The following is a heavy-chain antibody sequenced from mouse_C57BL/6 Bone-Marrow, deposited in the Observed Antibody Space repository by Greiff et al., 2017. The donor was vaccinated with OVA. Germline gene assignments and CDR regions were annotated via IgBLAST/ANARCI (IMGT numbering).Heavy chain of an antibody. D-gene: IGHD1-1*01. CDR3: ARFTTVETMNFDY. CDR2: IDPSDGYT. Sequence: YLFNPFSSFNLSFNSSFYTFTIYLMQLVKQRPGQGLEWIGEIDPSDGYTNYNQKFKGKATLTVDTSSSTAYMQLSSLTSEDSAVYYCARFTTVETMNFDYWGQGTTLTVSS. V-gene: IGHV1-50*01. CDR1: FYTFTIYL. J-gene: IGHJ2*01.